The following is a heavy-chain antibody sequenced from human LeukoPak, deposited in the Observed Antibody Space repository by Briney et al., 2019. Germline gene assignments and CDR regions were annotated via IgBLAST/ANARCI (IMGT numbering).Heavy chain of an antibody. CDR2: IIPIFGTA. D-gene: IGHD6-6*01. V-gene: IGHV1-69*13. Sequence: GASVKVSCKASGYSFTSYAISWVRQAPGQGLEWMGGIIPIFGTANYAQKFQGRVTITADESTSTAYMELSSLRSEDTAVYYCARSRIAASNPDYWGQGTLVTVSS. J-gene: IGHJ4*02. CDR3: ARSRIAASNPDY. CDR1: GYSFTSYA.